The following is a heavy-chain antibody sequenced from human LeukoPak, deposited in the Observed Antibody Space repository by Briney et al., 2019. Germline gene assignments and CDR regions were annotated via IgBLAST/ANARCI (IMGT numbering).Heavy chain of an antibody. J-gene: IGHJ3*02. D-gene: IGHD6-13*01. Sequence: GGSLRLSCAASGFTFSSYGMHWVRQAPGRGLEWVTVISYDGSNEYFADSVKSRFTISRDNSKNTLYLQMSSLRAEDTAVYYCAKEEAADGDAFDIWGQGTMVTVSS. CDR3: AKEEAADGDAFDI. CDR1: GFTFSSYG. V-gene: IGHV3-30*18. CDR2: ISYDGSNE.